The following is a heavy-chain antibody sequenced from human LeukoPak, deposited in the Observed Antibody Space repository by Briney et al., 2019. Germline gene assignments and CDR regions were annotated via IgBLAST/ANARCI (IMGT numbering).Heavy chain of an antibody. CDR3: VREVAVAGLDV. V-gene: IGHV4-59*01. J-gene: IGHJ6*02. D-gene: IGHD6-19*01. Sequence: PSETLSLTCTVSGGSISSYYWSWIRQPPGKGLEWIGYIYYSGSTNYNPSLKSRVTISVDTSKNQFSLKLSSVTAADTAVYYCVREVAVAGLDVWGQGTTVTVSS. CDR2: IYYSGST. CDR1: GGSISSYY.